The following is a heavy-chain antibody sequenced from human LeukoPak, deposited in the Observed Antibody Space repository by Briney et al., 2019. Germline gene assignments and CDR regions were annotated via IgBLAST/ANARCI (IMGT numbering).Heavy chain of an antibody. J-gene: IGHJ6*03. D-gene: IGHD6-6*01. CDR3: ARAGQLVRYYYYMDV. CDR1: GYTFTSYG. CDR2: ISAYNGNT. Sequence: ASVKVSCKASGYTFTSYGISWVRQAPGQGLEWMGWISAYNGNTNYAQKLQGRVTMTTDTSTSTAYMELRSLRSDDTAVYYCARAGQLVRYYYYMDVWGKGTTVTVSS. V-gene: IGHV1-18*01.